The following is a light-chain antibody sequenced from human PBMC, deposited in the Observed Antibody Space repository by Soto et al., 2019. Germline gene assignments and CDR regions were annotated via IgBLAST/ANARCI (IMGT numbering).Light chain of an antibody. Sequence: TQSPCNLFSPPTKRATMCRRASQNISNYLIWYQQKPGQAPRLLIYDVSNRATGIPARFSGSGSGTDFTLTISSLEPEDFAVYYCQQRSNWPRTFGQGTKVDIK. CDR2: DVS. J-gene: IGKJ1*01. CDR3: QQRSNWPRT. CDR1: QNISNY. V-gene: IGKV3-11*01.